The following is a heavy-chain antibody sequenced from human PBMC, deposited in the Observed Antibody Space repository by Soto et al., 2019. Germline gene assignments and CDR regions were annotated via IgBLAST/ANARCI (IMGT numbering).Heavy chain of an antibody. CDR3: ANGYVKDYGMDV. CDR1: GYTFTSYY. J-gene: IGHJ6*02. D-gene: IGHD3-16*01. Sequence: ASVKVSCKASGYTFTSYYMHWVLQAPGQGLEWMGIINPSGGSTSYAQKFQGRVTMTRDTSTSTVYMELSSLRSEDTAVYYCANGYVKDYGMDVWGQGTTVTVSS. V-gene: IGHV1-46*01. CDR2: INPSGGST.